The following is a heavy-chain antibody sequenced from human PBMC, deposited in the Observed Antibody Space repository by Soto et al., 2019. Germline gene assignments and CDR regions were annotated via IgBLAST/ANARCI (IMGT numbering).Heavy chain of an antibody. CDR2: IIPILGIA. Sequence: QVQLVQSGAEVKKPGSSVKVSCKASGGTFSSYTISWVRQAPGQGLEWMGRIIPILGIANYAQKFQGRVTITADKSTSTAYMELSSLRSADTAVYYCASIYYYYDSSGYRPRYFQHWGLGTLVTVSS. V-gene: IGHV1-69*02. CDR1: GGTFSSYT. J-gene: IGHJ1*01. CDR3: ASIYYYYDSSGYRPRYFQH. D-gene: IGHD3-22*01.